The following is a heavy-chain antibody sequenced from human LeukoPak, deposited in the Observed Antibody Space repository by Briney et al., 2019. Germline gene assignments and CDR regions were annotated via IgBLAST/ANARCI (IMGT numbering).Heavy chain of an antibody. CDR2: IYYSGST. J-gene: IGHJ5*02. D-gene: IGHD6-13*01. CDR3: ARVSSSWYWFDP. V-gene: IGHV4-31*03. Sequence: SQTLSLTCTVSGGSISSGGYYWNWIRQHPGKGLEWIGHIYYSGSTYYNPSLKSRVTISVDTSKNQFSLKLSSVTAADTAVYYCARVSSSWYWFDPWGQGTLVTVSS. CDR1: GGSISSGGYY.